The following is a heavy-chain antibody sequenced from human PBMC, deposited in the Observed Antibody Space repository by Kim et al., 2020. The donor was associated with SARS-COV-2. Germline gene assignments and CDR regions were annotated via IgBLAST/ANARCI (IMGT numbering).Heavy chain of an antibody. CDR1: GYTFTDYG. J-gene: IGHJ4*02. CDR2: ISAYNGNT. V-gene: IGHV1-18*01. CDR3: ARDVWSSSSTGPSFDY. D-gene: IGHD6-6*01. Sequence: ASVKVSCKASGYTFTDYGISWVRQAPGQGLEWMGWISAYNGNTNYAQKVQGRVTMTTDTSTITAYMELRSLRSDDAAMYFCARDVWSSSSTGPSFDYWGQGTLVTVSS.